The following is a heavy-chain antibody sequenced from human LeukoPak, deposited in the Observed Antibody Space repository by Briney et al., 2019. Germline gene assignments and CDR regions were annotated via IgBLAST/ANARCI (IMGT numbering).Heavy chain of an antibody. V-gene: IGHV3-23*01. D-gene: IGHD6-19*01. CDR2: ISGSGGST. CDR1: GFIFSSYA. Sequence: GGSLRLSCAASGFIFSSYAMSWVRQAPGKGLEWVSTISGSGGSTYYADSVKGRFTISGDNSKNTVYLQMNSLRAEDTAVYYCAKDLSRAVAADWFDPWDQGSLVTVSS. J-gene: IGHJ5*02. CDR3: AKDLSRAVAADWFDP.